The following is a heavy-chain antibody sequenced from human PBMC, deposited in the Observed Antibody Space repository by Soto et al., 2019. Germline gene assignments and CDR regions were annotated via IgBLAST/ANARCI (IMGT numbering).Heavy chain of an antibody. Sequence: VQLVESGGGLVKPGGSLRLSCAASGFTFSSYSMNWVRQAPGKGLEWVSSISSSSSYLYYADSVKGRFTISRDNAKNSLYLQMNSLRAEDTAVYYCARELLLDYYYYYGMDVWGQGTTVTVSS. D-gene: IGHD3-10*01. CDR2: ISSSSSYL. CDR3: ARELLLDYYYYYGMDV. CDR1: GFTFSSYS. V-gene: IGHV3-21*01. J-gene: IGHJ6*02.